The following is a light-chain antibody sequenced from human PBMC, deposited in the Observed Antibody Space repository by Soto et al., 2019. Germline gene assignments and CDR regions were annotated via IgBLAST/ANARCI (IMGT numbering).Light chain of an antibody. CDR1: QSVSNNY. CDR3: HQYGSSGK. V-gene: IGKV3-20*01. J-gene: IGKJ1*01. Sequence: EIVLTQSPVALALSPWERATLCCRASQSVSNNYLAWYQQKPGQAPRLLIYGASNRATGIPDRFSGSGSGTDFTLTISRLEPADFAVSYCHQYGSSGKFGKGTXVEI. CDR2: GAS.